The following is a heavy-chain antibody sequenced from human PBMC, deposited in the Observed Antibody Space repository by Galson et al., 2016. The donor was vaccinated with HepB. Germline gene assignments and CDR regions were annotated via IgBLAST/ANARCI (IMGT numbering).Heavy chain of an antibody. Sequence: SLRLSCAASGFTFSISSMNWVRQAPGKGLEWVSSITSNSNYIYYADSVKGRFTVSRENSMKTLYLQMNSLRVEDTAVFYCAKLTTYSSSWSRSRIAMDAWGQGTTVTVSS. D-gene: IGHD6-13*01. CDR3: AKLTTYSSSWSRSRIAMDA. V-gene: IGHV3-21*04. CDR2: ITSNSNYI. J-gene: IGHJ6*02. CDR1: GFTFSISS.